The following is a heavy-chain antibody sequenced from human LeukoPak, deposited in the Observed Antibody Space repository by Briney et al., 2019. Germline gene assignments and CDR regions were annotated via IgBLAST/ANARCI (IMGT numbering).Heavy chain of an antibody. CDR2: ISSISSTM. CDR1: KFTFSDYY. J-gene: IGHJ4*02. CDR3: ARCGDGLPCDFDY. Sequence: GRSLRLSCAASKFTFSDYYMSWIRQAPGKGLEWVSYISSISSTMYYADSVKGRFTISRDNAKNSLYLQMNSLRAEDTAIYYCARCGDGLPCDFDYWGQGTLVTVSS. D-gene: IGHD3-10*01. V-gene: IGHV3-11*04.